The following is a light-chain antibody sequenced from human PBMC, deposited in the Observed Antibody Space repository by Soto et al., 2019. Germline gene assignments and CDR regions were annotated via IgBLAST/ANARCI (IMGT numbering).Light chain of an antibody. CDR3: SSYAGSNNLV. V-gene: IGLV2-8*01. CDR2: EVS. J-gene: IGLJ1*01. Sequence: QWGLTQPPSAAGPAGQSATFSFTGTTSDVGGYNYVSWYQQHPGKAPHIMIYEVSKRPSGVPDSFSGSKSGNTASLTVSGLQAEDEADYYCSSYAGSNNLVFGNGTKVTVL. CDR1: TSDVGGYNY.